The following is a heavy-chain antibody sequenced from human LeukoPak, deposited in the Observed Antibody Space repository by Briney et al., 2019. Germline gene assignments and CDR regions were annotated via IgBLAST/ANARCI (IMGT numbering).Heavy chain of an antibody. CDR2: FHYRGST. J-gene: IGHJ5*02. Sequence: SETLSLTCTVSGGSISSTSHYWGWIRQPPGKDLEWIGSFHYRGSTPYNPSLRSRVTISVDTSKNQFSLKLTSVTAADTAVYYCARTGDSSAWFNWFDPWGQGTLVTVSS. D-gene: IGHD6-19*01. CDR1: GGSISSTSHY. CDR3: ARTGDSSAWFNWFDP. V-gene: IGHV4-39*07.